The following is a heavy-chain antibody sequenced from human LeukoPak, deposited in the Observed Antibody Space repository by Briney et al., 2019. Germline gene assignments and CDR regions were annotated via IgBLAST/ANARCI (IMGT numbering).Heavy chain of an antibody. CDR2: ISSSGSTI. J-gene: IGHJ6*02. Sequence: PGGSLRLSCAASGFTFSSYEMNGVRQAPGKGLEWVSYISSSGSTIYYADSVKGRFTISRDNAKNSLYLQMNSLRAEDTAVYYCASGRRLLWFGESNGMDVWGQGTTVTVSS. CDR3: ASGRRLLWFGESNGMDV. CDR1: GFTFSSYE. V-gene: IGHV3-48*03. D-gene: IGHD3-10*01.